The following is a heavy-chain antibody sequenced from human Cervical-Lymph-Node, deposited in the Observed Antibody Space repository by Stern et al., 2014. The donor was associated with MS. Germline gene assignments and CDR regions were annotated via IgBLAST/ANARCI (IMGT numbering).Heavy chain of an antibody. J-gene: IGHJ4*02. V-gene: IGHV5-51*01. D-gene: IGHD2-15*01. CDR2: IYPGDSDT. CDR1: GYSFTSYW. CDR3: ARRYCSGGSCYKYSTYYFDY. Sequence: EVQLEESGAEVKKPGESLKISCKGSGYSFTSYWIGWVRQMPGKGLEWMGIIYPGDSDTRYSPSFQGQVTISADKSNSTAYLQWSSLKASDTAMYYCARRYCSGGSCYKYSTYYFDYWGQGTLVTVSS.